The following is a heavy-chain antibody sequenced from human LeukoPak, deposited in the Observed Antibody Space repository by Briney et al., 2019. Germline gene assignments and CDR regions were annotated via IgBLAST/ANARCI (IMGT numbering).Heavy chain of an antibody. Sequence: GGSLRLSCAASGFTFSSYSMNWVRQAPGKGLEWVSYISSSSSTIYYADSVKGRFTISRDNAKNSLYLQMNSLRAEDTAVYYCAKEGGEGSGNYADSWFDPWGQGTLVTVPS. J-gene: IGHJ5*02. CDR1: GFTFSSYS. CDR3: AKEGGEGSGNYADSWFDP. CDR2: ISSSSSTI. V-gene: IGHV3-48*04. D-gene: IGHD1-26*01.